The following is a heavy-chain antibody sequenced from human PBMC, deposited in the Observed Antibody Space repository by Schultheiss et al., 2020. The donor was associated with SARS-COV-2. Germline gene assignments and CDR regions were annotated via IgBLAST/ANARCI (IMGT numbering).Heavy chain of an antibody. V-gene: IGHV3-30*03. CDR2: ISYDGSNK. CDR3: ASKAEGGTYVTFDY. D-gene: IGHD3-16*01. Sequence: GGSLRLSCAASGFNVTSEYMRRVRQSPGKGLEWVAVISYDGSNKYYADSVKGRFTISRDNSKNTLYLQMNSLRAEDTAVYYCASKAEGGTYVTFDYWGQGTLVTVSS. J-gene: IGHJ4*02. CDR1: GFNVTSEY.